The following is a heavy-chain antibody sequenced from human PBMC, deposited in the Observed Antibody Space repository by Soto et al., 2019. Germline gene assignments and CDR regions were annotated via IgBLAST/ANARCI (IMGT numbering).Heavy chain of an antibody. D-gene: IGHD1-1*01. CDR3: AREIVTTGEYYFDS. CDR2: ISGRGGNT. V-gene: IGHV3-23*01. J-gene: IGHJ4*02. Sequence: PSETLSLSCAASGFTFSSYAMSWVRQAPGKGLEWVSAISGRGGNTSYADSVKGRVTISRDTAKNTLYLQMNSLRAEDTAVYYCAREIVTTGEYYFDSWGQGTLVTVSS. CDR1: GFTFSSYA.